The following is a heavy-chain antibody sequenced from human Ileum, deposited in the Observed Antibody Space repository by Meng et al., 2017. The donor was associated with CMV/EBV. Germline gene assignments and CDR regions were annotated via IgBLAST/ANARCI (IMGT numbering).Heavy chain of an antibody. CDR1: GFTFSTYA. V-gene: IGHV3-23*01. CDR3: TKKDQMVYGGYVDS. D-gene: IGHD2-8*01. J-gene: IGHJ5*01. CDR2: IGGSGSST. Sequence: SGFTFSTYAMSWVRQAPGKGLEWVSTIGGSGSSTYYADSVKGRFTISRDNSKNTLYLQMHSLRVEDTAIFYCTKKDQMVYGGYVDSWGLGTLVTVSS.